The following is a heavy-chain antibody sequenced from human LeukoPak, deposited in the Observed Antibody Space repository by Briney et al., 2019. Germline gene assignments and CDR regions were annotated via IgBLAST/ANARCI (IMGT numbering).Heavy chain of an antibody. V-gene: IGHV3-30*04. CDR1: GFSFSNYA. CDR2: VSFDGSDQ. J-gene: IGHJ3*02. D-gene: IGHD3-10*01. Sequence: PGRSLRLSCAASGFSFSNYAVHWVRQAPGKGLEWVALVSFDGSDQIYADSVKGRFTISRDNSKNTLYLQMNSLRAEDTAVYYCAKDITMVRGVGEALDIWGQGTMVNVSS. CDR3: AKDITMVRGVGEALDI.